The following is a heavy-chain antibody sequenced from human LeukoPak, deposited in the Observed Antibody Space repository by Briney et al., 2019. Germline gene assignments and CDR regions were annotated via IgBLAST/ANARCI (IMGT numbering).Heavy chain of an antibody. D-gene: IGHD3-3*01. CDR2: IREDGREI. CDR3: ARDVGGGYYLFTENQ. J-gene: IGHJ4*02. V-gene: IGHV3-7*04. CDR1: GVTLRNYW. Sequence: GGSLRLSCVGSGVTLRNYWMAWVRQAPGKGLEWLANIREDGREINYVDSVKGRFTISRDNAKNSLYLQMNSLRVEDTAVYFCARDVGGGYYLFTENQWGQGTLVTVSS.